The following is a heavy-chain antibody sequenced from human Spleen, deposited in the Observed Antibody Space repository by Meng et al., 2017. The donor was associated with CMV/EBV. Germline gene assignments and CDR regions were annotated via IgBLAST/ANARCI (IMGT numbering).Heavy chain of an antibody. J-gene: IGHJ5*02. D-gene: IGHD6-13*01. CDR1: GFSLSTSGVA. Sequence: QITLKESGPTLVKPTQTLTLTCTFSGFSLSTSGVAVGWIRQPPGKALEWVALIYWDDDKRYSPPLTGRVSITKGASNNQVVLTLTNMHPEDTGTYYCAHKHAAGGNWFDPWGQGTLVTVSS. V-gene: IGHV2-5*02. CDR3: AHKHAAGGNWFDP. CDR2: IYWDDDK.